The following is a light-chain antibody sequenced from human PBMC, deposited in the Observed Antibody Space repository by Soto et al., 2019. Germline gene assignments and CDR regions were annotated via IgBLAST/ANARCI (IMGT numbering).Light chain of an antibody. Sequence: EIAMTQSPATLSVSPGERATLSCRASQSVSSNLAWYQQKPGQAPRLLIYGASTRATGIPARFSGSGSGTEFTLTISSLQSEDLAVYYCQQYNSWPPITFGQGTRLEIK. V-gene: IGKV3D-15*01. CDR1: QSVSSN. CDR2: GAS. J-gene: IGKJ5*01. CDR3: QQYNSWPPIT.